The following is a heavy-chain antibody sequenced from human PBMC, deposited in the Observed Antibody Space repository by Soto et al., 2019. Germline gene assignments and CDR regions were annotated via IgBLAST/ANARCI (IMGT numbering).Heavy chain of an antibody. J-gene: IGHJ6*02. D-gene: IGHD5-12*01. Sequence: PSETLSLTCTVSGGSISSGDYYWSWIRQPPGKGLEWIGYIYYSGSTYYNPSLKSRVTISVDTSKNQFSLKLSSVTAADTAVYYCASRIVATVPYYYYYYGMDVWGQGTTVTVSS. CDR1: GGSISSGDYY. CDR3: ASRIVATVPYYYYYYGMDV. CDR2: IYYSGST. V-gene: IGHV4-30-4*01.